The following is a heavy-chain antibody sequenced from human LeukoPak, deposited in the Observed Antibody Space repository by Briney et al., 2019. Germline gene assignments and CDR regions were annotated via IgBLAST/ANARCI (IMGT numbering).Heavy chain of an antibody. J-gene: IGHJ3*02. CDR3: ERSTGDYDAFDI. V-gene: IGHV1-2*02. CDR2: INPNSGGT. D-gene: IGHD7-27*01. Sequence: ASVKVSCKASGYIFTGYYMHWVRQAPGQGLEWMGWINPNSGGTNYAQKFQGRVTMTRDTSISTAYMQLSSLRSDDTAVYYCERSTGDYDAFDIWGQGTMVTVSS. CDR1: GYIFTGYY.